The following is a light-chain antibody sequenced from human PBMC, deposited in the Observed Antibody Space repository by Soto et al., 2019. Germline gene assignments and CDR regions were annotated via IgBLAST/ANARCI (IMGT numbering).Light chain of an antibody. J-gene: IGKJ1*01. CDR1: QAISTW. Sequence: DIQMTQSPSSVPASVGDRVTITCRASQAISTWLAWYQQKPGKAPKLLIYAASNLQTGVPSRFSGSGSGTEFTLTISSLQPEDFATYYCQQANSFPRTFGQGTKVEIK. CDR2: AAS. V-gene: IGKV1D-12*01. CDR3: QQANSFPRT.